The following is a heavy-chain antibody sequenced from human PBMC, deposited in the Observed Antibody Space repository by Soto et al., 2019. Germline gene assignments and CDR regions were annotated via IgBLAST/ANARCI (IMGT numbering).Heavy chain of an antibody. Sequence: GGSLRLSCAASGFTFSSYAMHWVRQAPGKGLEWVAVISYDGSNKYYADSVKGRFTISRDNSKNTLYLQMNSLRAEDTAVYYCARENLGELRMNYYYGMDVWGQGTTVTVSS. J-gene: IGHJ6*02. CDR2: ISYDGSNK. D-gene: IGHD3-16*01. CDR1: GFTFSSYA. CDR3: ARENLGELRMNYYYGMDV. V-gene: IGHV3-30-3*01.